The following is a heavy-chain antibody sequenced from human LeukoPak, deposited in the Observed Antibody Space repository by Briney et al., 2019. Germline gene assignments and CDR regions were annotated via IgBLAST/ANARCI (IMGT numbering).Heavy chain of an antibody. CDR2: IRHDASNK. V-gene: IGHV3-30*02. J-gene: IGHJ4*02. CDR1: GVSSSSPG. Sequence: GGSLRLSCVESGVSSSSPGTRWGRQAPGKGLEWVAFIRHDASNKFYADYVKGRFTISRDNYENTVSLRMNSLRDEDTALYYCAKMDSYRTPVWEDGGGYYSDDSGEGSFVTVSS. CDR3: AKMDSYRTPVWEDGGGYYSDD. D-gene: IGHD2-21*02.